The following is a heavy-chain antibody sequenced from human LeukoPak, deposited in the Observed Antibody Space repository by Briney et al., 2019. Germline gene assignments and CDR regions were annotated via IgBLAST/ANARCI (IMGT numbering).Heavy chain of an antibody. J-gene: IGHJ4*02. CDR2: ISSSGGST. CDR1: GFTLSSYA. CDR3: VRDLGGSDDY. V-gene: IGHV3-23*01. D-gene: IGHD2-15*01. Sequence: GGSLRLSCAASGFTLSSYAMSWVRQAPGKGLQWVSGISSSGGSTYYVDSVKGRFTISTDNSKNTLYLQMSSLRAEDTAVYYCVRDLGGSDDYWGQGTLVTVSS.